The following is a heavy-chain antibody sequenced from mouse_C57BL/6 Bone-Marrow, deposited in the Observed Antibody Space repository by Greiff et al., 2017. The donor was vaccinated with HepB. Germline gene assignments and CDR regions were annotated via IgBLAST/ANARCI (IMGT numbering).Heavy chain of an antibody. Sequence: EVQLVESGGGLVQPGGSLKLSCAASGFTFSDYYMYWVRQTPEKRLEWVAYISNGGGSTYYPDTVKGRFTISRDNAKNTLYLQMSRLKSEDTAMYYCARHYYGSSTGYYAMDYWGQGTSVTVSS. CDR2: ISNGGGST. CDR3: ARHYYGSSTGYYAMDY. J-gene: IGHJ4*01. D-gene: IGHD1-1*01. CDR1: GFTFSDYY. V-gene: IGHV5-12*01.